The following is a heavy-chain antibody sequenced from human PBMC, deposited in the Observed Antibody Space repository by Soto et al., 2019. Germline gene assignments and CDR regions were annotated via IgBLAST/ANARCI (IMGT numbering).Heavy chain of an antibody. CDR1: GYTFTSYG. CDR2: ISAYNGNT. Sequence: SVKVSCKASGYTFTSYGISWVRQAPGQGLEWMGWISAYNGNTNYAQKLQGRVTMTTDTSTSTAYMELRSLRSDDTAVYYCARDPVYYDSSGYYPSRAFDIWGQGTMVTVS. D-gene: IGHD3-22*01. CDR3: ARDPVYYDSSGYYPSRAFDI. J-gene: IGHJ3*02. V-gene: IGHV1-18*01.